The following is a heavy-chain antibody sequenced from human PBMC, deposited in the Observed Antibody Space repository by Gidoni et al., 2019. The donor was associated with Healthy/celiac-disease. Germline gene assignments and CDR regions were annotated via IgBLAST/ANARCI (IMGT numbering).Heavy chain of an antibody. CDR2: INHSGST. J-gene: IGHJ5*02. CDR1: GGPFSGYY. Sequence: QVQLQQWAAGPWKPSETLSLTCAVDGGPFSGYYWSWIRQPPGQGLEWIGAINHSGSTNYNPSLKSRVTISVDTSKNQFSLKLSSVTAADTAVYYCASSVAVAGRGWFDPWGQGTLVTVSS. V-gene: IGHV4-34*01. CDR3: ASSVAVAGRGWFDP. D-gene: IGHD6-19*01.